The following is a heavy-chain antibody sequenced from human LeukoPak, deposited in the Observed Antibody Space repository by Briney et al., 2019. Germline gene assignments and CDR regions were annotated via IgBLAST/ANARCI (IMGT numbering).Heavy chain of an antibody. CDR1: GFTFDDYA. CDR2: ISWNSGSI. CDR3: AKGAAAGLRDWFDP. D-gene: IGHD6-13*01. Sequence: SGRSLRLSXAASGFTFDDYAMHWVRQAPGKGLGWVSGISWNSGSIGYADSVKGRFTISRDNAKNSLYLQMNSLRAEDMALYYCAKGAAAGLRDWFDPWGQGTLVTVSS. V-gene: IGHV3-9*03. J-gene: IGHJ5*02.